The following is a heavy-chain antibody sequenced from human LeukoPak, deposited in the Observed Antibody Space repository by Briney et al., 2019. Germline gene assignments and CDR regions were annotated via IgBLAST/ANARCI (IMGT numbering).Heavy chain of an antibody. J-gene: IGHJ4*02. CDR1: GFTFSSYA. D-gene: IGHD1-26*01. CDR3: AKHSGSYYTAFDY. CDR2: ISGNGGST. V-gene: IGHV3-23*01. Sequence: QPGGSLRLSCAASGFTFSSYAMSWVRQAPGKGLEWVSAISGNGGSTYYADSVKGRFTISRDNSKNTLYLQMNSLRAEDTAVYYCAKHSGSYYTAFDYWGQGTLVTVSS.